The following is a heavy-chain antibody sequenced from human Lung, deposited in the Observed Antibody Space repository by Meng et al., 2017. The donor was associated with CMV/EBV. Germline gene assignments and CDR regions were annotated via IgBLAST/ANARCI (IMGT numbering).Heavy chain of an antibody. V-gene: IGHV4-31*03. CDR1: GGSISSGGFY. D-gene: IGHD4-17*01. J-gene: IGHJ5*02. CDR3: ARTNYGDYNWFDP. Sequence: VQLQEAGPGLVKPSQTRSLTCTVSGGSISSGGFYWSWIRQHPGKGLEWIGYIYYSGSTYYNPSLRSRVAISIDTSKNQFSLKLTSVTAADTAVYFCARTNYGDYNWFDPWGQGTLVTVSS. CDR2: IYYSGST.